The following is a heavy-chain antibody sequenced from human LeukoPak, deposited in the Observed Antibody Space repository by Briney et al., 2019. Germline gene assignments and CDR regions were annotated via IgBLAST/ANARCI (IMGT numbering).Heavy chain of an antibody. CDR1: GDSLNTYY. V-gene: IGHV4-59*01. D-gene: IGHD2-21*02. Sequence: SSETLSLTCTVSGDSLNTYYWTWIRQTPWKELEWIGVVASSGTSNYNPSLKSRVSISIATSKNQFSPALTCVTPADTAVYYCARVVRGVVTSNWFDPWGQGTLVSVSS. J-gene: IGHJ5*02. CDR2: VASSGTS. CDR3: ARVVRGVVTSNWFDP.